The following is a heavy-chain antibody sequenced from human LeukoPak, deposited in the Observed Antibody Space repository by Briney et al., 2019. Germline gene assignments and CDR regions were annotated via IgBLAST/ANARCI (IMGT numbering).Heavy chain of an antibody. D-gene: IGHD3-10*01. CDR3: AKSLWFGELFSYHDY. CDR2: ISASGGST. Sequence: GGSLRLSCAASGFAFSNYNMNWVRQAPGKGLEWVSVISASGGSTYYADSVKGRFTISRDNSKNTLYLQINSLRVEDTAVYYCAKSLWFGELFSYHDYWGQGILVTVSS. V-gene: IGHV3-23*01. CDR1: GFAFSNYN. J-gene: IGHJ4*02.